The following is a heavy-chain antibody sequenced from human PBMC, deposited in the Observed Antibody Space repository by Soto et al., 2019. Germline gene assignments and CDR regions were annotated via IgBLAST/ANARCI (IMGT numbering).Heavy chain of an antibody. CDR3: ARNYYNSKVLGY. CDR1: GGSINSGGYY. Sequence: QVQLQESGPGLVKPSQTLSLTCTVSGGSINSGGYYWSWIRQHPGKGLEWIWYINYSGSTNYNPSLQSRVDISGDTSKKQFSLKLTSVTAADTAVYYCARNYYNSKVLGYWGRGTLVSVSS. V-gene: IGHV4-31*03. CDR2: INYSGST. D-gene: IGHD3-22*01. J-gene: IGHJ4*02.